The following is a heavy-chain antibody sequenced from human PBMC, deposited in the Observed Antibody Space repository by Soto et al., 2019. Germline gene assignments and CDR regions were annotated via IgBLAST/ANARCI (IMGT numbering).Heavy chain of an antibody. V-gene: IGHV4-4*02. CDR2: IYHSGST. D-gene: IGHD4-17*01. CDR3: ARVWTTVTNWFDP. Sequence: PSETLSLTCAVSGGSISSSNWWSWVRQPPGKGLEWIGEIYHSGSTNCNPSLKSRVTISVDKSKNQFSLKLSSVTAADTAVYYCARVWTTVTNWFDPWGQGTLVTVSS. CDR1: GGSISSSNW. J-gene: IGHJ5*02.